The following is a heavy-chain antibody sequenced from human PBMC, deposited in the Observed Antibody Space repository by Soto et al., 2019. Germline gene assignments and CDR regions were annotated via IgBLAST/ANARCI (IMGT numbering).Heavy chain of an antibody. J-gene: IGHJ4*02. CDR3: ARGYGRNVDY. D-gene: IGHD1-1*01. CDR1: GGSFSGYY. CDR2: INHSGST. V-gene: IGHV4-34*01. Sequence: QVQLQQWGAGLLKPSETLSLTCAVYGGSFSGYYWTWIRQPPGKGLEWIGEINHSGSTNYNPSLKSRATISVDTSKSQFSLKLSSVTAADTAVYYCARGYGRNVDYWGQGTLVTVSS.